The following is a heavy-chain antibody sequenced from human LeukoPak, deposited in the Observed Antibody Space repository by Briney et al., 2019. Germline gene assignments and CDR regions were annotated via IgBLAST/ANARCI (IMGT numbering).Heavy chain of an antibody. J-gene: IGHJ3*02. Sequence: ASVKVSCKASGYTFTSYVISWVRQAPGQGLEWMGWISAYNGNTNYAQKLQGRVTMTTDTSTSTAYMELRSLRSDDTAVYYCAVKGSIVVVPAAKRNRGAFDIWGQGTMVTVSS. CDR2: ISAYNGNT. D-gene: IGHD2-2*01. CDR1: GYTFTSYV. CDR3: AVKGSIVVVPAAKRNRGAFDI. V-gene: IGHV1-18*01.